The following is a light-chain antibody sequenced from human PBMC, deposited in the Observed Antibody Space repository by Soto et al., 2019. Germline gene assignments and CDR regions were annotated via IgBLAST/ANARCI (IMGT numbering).Light chain of an antibody. CDR1: QGISSR. V-gene: IGKV1-12*01. CDR2: TGS. Sequence: DIQMTQSPSSVSASVGDRVSITCRASQGISSRLAWYQQKPGRAPNLLIYTGSSLKSGVPSRFSGTGSGTDFTPTISSLQPEDVATYYCQQANSFPLTFGGGTKVEIK. CDR3: QQANSFPLT. J-gene: IGKJ4*01.